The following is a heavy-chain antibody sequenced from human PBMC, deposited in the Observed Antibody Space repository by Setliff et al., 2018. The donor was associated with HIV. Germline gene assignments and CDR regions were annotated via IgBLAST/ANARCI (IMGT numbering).Heavy chain of an antibody. V-gene: IGHV5-10-1*01. CDR1: GYSFTSYW. CDR3: AKHLSPGSGWYSKARGMDV. Sequence: GESLKISCKGSGYSFTSYWISWVRQMPGKGLEWMGRIDPSNSNTNYSPSFQGHVTISADKSISTAYLQWSSLKASDTAMYYCAKHLSPGSGWYSKARGMDVWGQGTTVTVSS. D-gene: IGHD6-19*01. J-gene: IGHJ6*02. CDR2: IDPSNSNT.